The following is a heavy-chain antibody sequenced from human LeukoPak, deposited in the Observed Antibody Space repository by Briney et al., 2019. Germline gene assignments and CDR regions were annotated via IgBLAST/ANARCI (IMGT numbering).Heavy chain of an antibody. V-gene: IGHV4-31*03. D-gene: IGHD6-13*01. J-gene: IGHJ4*02. CDR1: GGSISSGGYY. CDR3: ARVSSSWIDY. Sequence: SETLSLTCTVSGGSISSGGYYWSWIRQHPGKGLEWIGYIYYSGSTYYNPSLKSRVTISVDTSKNQFSLELSSVTAADTAVYYCARVSSSWIDYWGQGTLVTVSS. CDR2: IYYSGST.